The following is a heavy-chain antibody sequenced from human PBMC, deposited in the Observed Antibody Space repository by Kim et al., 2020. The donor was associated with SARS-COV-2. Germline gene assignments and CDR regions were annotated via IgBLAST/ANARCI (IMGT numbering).Heavy chain of an antibody. V-gene: IGHV3-30*04. CDR1: GFTFSSYA. J-gene: IGHJ3*02. D-gene: IGHD3-22*01. CDR2: ISYDGSNK. Sequence: GGSLRLSCAASGFTFSSYAMHWVRQAPGKGLEWVAVISYDGSNKYYADSVKGRFTISRDNSKNTLYLQMNSLRAEDTAVYYCARENVGYYYDSSGYRTADAFDIWGQGTMVTVSS. CDR3: ARENVGYYYDSSGYRTADAFDI.